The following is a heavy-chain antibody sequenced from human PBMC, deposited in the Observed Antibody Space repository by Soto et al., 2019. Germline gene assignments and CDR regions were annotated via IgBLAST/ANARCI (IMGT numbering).Heavy chain of an antibody. CDR2: ISYDGSNK. V-gene: IGHV3-30*18. CDR3: AKGSTLDY. Sequence: QVQLVESGGGVVQHGRSLRLSCAASGFTFSSYGMHWVRQAPGKGLEWVAVISYDGSNKYYADSVKGRFTISRDNSKNTLYLQMNSLRAEDTAVYYCAKGSTLDYWGQGTLVTVSS. CDR1: GFTFSSYG. J-gene: IGHJ4*02.